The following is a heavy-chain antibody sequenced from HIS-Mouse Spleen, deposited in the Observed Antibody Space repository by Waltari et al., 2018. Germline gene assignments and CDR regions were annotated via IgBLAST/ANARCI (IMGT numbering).Heavy chain of an antibody. CDR3: ARSPYYDFWSGYSDNWFDP. Sequence: QVQLQESGPGLVKPSQTLSLTCTVSGGSISSGGYYWSWIRQHPGKGLEWIVYIYYRGSTYYNPSLKSRCTISVDTSKNQFSLKLSSVTAADTAGYYCARSPYYDFWSGYSDNWFDPWGQGTLVTVSS. J-gene: IGHJ5*02. CDR2: IYYRGST. D-gene: IGHD3-3*01. V-gene: IGHV4-31*03. CDR1: GGSISSGGYY.